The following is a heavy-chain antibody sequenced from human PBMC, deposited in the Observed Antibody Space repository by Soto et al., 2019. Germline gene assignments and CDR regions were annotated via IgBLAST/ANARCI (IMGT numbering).Heavy chain of an antibody. Sequence: GDSLKISCKASGYSFSFYWIGWVRQMPGKGLEWMAIMYPDDSDIRYSPSFEAHVTISADKSTSTAFLQWSSLKASDTDMYYCARRGDFWSGTTQAGYYYGMDVWGQGTTV. CDR1: GYSFSFYW. J-gene: IGHJ6*02. V-gene: IGHV5-51*01. D-gene: IGHD3-3*01. CDR2: MYPDDSDI. CDR3: ARRGDFWSGTTQAGYYYGMDV.